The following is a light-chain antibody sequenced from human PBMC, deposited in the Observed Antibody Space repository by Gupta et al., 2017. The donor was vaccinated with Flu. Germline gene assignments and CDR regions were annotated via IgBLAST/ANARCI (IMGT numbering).Light chain of an antibody. Sequence: DIVMTKTPLSLSVTPGQPAPISCKSSHSLLHSDGKTSLYWYLQKPGQPPQLLIYEVSKRFSGVPHKFSGSGSGTDFSLKISRVEAEDVGVYYCMQSIQPPLTFGGGTKVEIK. CDR1: HSLLHSDGKTS. J-gene: IGKJ4*01. CDR2: EVS. V-gene: IGKV2D-29*01. CDR3: MQSIQPPLT.